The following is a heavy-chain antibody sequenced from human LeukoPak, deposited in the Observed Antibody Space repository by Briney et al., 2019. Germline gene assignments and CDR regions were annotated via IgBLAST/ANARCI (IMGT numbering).Heavy chain of an antibody. CDR1: GGSISSYY. V-gene: IGHV4-4*07. Sequence: SETLSLTCTVSGGSISSYYWSWIRQPAGEGLEWIGHIYSTGSTNYNPSLKSRVTISVDTSKNQFSLKLSSVTAADTAVYYCARGLDDSSGSYYMDVWGKGTTVTVSS. CDR3: ARGLDDSSGSYYMDV. CDR2: IYSTGST. D-gene: IGHD3-22*01. J-gene: IGHJ6*03.